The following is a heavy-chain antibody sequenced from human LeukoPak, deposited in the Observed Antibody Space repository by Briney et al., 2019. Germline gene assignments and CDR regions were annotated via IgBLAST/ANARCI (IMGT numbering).Heavy chain of an antibody. CDR3: ARGPLGRMVILRRGYFDY. D-gene: IGHD2-21*01. J-gene: IGHJ4*02. CDR1: GGSISSYY. CDR2: IYYSGST. V-gene: IGHV4-59*12. Sequence: SETLSLTCTVSGGSISSYYWSWIRQPPGKGLEWIGYIYYSGSTNYNPSLKSRVTISVKTSKNQFSLKLSSVTAADTAVYYCARGPLGRMVILRRGYFDYWGQGTLVTVSS.